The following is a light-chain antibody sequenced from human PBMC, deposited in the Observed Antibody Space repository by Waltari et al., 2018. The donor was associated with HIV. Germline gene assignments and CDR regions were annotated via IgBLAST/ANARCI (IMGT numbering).Light chain of an antibody. CDR3: CSYAGSSTLL. CDR1: SSDVGGYHY. Sequence: QSALTQPASVSGSPGQSLTISCTGTSSDVGGYHYVSWYQQHPGQAPKLVIYDVSGRPSGVSNRFSGSKSGNTASLTISGLQAEDEADYNCCSYAGSSTLLFGGGTKVTVL. V-gene: IGLV2-23*01. J-gene: IGLJ2*01. CDR2: DVS.